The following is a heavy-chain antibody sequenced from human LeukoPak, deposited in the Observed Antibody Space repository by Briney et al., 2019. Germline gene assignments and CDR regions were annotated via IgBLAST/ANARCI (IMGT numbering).Heavy chain of an antibody. CDR1: GFTISGYG. CDR3: ATITTVTTDY. V-gene: IGHV3-15*01. CDR2: IKSKTDGGTT. D-gene: IGHD4-17*01. Sequence: PGGSLRLSCAASGFTISGYGMSWVRQAPGKGLEWVGRIKSKTDGGTTDYAAPVKGRFTISRDDSKNTLYLQMNSLKTEDTAVYYCATITTVTTDYWGQGTLVTVSS. J-gene: IGHJ4*02.